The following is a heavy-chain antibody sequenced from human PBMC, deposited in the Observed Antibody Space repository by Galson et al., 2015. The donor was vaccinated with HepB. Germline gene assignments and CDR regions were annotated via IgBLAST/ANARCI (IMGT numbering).Heavy chain of an antibody. D-gene: IGHD5-18*01. CDR3: AKGNRPALVTGSHYFGMDV. J-gene: IGHJ6*02. V-gene: IGHV3-30*18. Sequence: LRLSCAASGFTFSNYDMHWVRQAPGKGLEWVALTSFNGENTYYADSVKGRITISRDNAKNTVYLQMNSLRTEDTAVYFCAKGNRPALVTGSHYFGMDVWGQGTTVSVSS. CDR2: TSFNGENT. CDR1: GFTFSNYD.